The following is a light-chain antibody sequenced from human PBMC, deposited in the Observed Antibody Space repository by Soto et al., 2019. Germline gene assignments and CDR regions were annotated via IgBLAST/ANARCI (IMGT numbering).Light chain of an antibody. CDR1: SSNIGTNH. CDR3: AAWDDSLSGWV. Sequence: QLVLTQPPSASGTPGQTVTISCSGGSSNIGTNHVYWYQHLPGTAPKLLIYRHTLRPSGVPDRFSASKSGTSASLAISGLRYDDEAEYYCAAWDDSLSGWVFGAGTKLTVL. V-gene: IGLV1-47*01. CDR2: RHT. J-gene: IGLJ3*02.